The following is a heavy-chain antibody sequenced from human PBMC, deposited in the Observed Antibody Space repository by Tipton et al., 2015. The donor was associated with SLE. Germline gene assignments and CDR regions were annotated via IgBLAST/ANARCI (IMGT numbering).Heavy chain of an antibody. CDR3: ARGRGITGTTDWFDP. V-gene: IGHV4-30-4*01. CDR2: IYYSGST. CDR1: GGSISSGDYY. J-gene: IGHJ5*02. D-gene: IGHD1-20*01. Sequence: LRLSCTVSGGSISSGDYYWSWIRQPPGKGLEWIGYIYYSGSTYYNPSLKSRVTISVDTSKNQFSLKLSSVTAADTAVYYCARGRGITGTTDWFDPWGQGTLVTVSS.